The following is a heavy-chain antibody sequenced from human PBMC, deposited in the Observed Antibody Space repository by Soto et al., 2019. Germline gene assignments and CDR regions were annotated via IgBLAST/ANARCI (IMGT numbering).Heavy chain of an antibody. D-gene: IGHD3-9*01. CDR3: ARGASNYDILTGLSYNFDY. Sequence: QVQLHQWGAGLLKPSETLSLTCAVYGGSFSGYYWSWIRQPPGKGLEWIGEINHSGSTNYNPSLKSRVTISVDTSKNQFSLKLSSVTAADTAVYYCARGASNYDILTGLSYNFDYWGQGTLVTVSS. J-gene: IGHJ4*02. CDR2: INHSGST. V-gene: IGHV4-34*01. CDR1: GGSFSGYY.